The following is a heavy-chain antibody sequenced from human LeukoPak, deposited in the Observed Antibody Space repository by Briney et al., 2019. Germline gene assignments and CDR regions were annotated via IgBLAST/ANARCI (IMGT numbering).Heavy chain of an antibody. V-gene: IGHV3-15*01. D-gene: IGHD3-10*01. CDR1: GFTLSNAW. CDR2: IKSKTDGGTT. J-gene: IGHJ4*02. Sequence: PGGSLRLSCAASGFTLSNAWMSWVRQAPGKGLEWVGRIKSKTDGGTTDYAAPVKGRFTISRDDSKNTLYLQMNSLKTEDTAVYYCTTDFGSYYYGSGSYDYFDYWGQGTLVTVSS. CDR3: TTDFGSYYYGSGSYDYFDY.